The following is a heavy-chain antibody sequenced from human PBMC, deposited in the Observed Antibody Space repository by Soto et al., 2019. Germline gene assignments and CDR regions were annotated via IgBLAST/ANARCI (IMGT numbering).Heavy chain of an antibody. CDR3: AREMVYAIRDYYYGMDV. CDR1: GYTFTGYY. V-gene: IGHV1-2*02. J-gene: IGHJ6*02. D-gene: IGHD2-8*01. CDR2: INPNSGGT. Sequence: QVQLVQSGAEVKKPGASVKVSCKASGYTFTGYYMHWVRQAPGQGLEWMGWINPNSGGTNYAQKFQGRVTMTRDTSISTAYTELSRLRSDDTAVYYCAREMVYAIRDYYYGMDVWGQGTTVTVSS.